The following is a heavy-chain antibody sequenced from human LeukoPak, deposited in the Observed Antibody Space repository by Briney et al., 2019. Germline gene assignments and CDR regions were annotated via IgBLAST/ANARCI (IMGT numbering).Heavy chain of an antibody. V-gene: IGHV4-34*01. J-gene: IGHJ4*02. CDR1: GFTFSSYW. CDR3: ARSRLAAAGTAENDY. Sequence: GSLRLSCAASGFTFSSYWMSWIRQPPGKGLEWIGEINHSGSTNYNPSLKSRVTISVDTSKNQFSLKLSSVTAADTAVYYCARSRLAAAGTAENDYWGQGTLVTVSS. CDR2: INHSGST. D-gene: IGHD6-13*01.